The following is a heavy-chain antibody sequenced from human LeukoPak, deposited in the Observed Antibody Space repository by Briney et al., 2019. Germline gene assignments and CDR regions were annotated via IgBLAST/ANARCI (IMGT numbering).Heavy chain of an antibody. CDR1: GYSISSGYY. J-gene: IGHJ4*02. CDR3: ARRTARTGTTDFDY. Sequence: SETLSLTCTVSGYSISSGYYWGWIRQPPGKGLEWIGSIYHSGSTYYNPSLKSRVTISVDTSKNQFSLKLSSVTAADTAVYYCARRTARTGTTDFDYWGQGTLVTVSS. CDR2: IYHSGST. D-gene: IGHD1-1*01. V-gene: IGHV4-38-2*02.